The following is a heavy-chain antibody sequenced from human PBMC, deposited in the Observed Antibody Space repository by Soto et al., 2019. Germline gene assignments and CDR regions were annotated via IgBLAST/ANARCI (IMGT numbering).Heavy chain of an antibody. CDR2: IYYSGST. CDR1: GAYIVSCF. D-gene: IGHD2-15*01. J-gene: IGHJ3*01. Sequence: PSNTLSITCTVTGAYIVSCFWRRIRQPPGKGLEWIGYIYYSGSTNYNPSLKSRVTISVDTSKNQFSLKLSSVTAADAAVYYCATGSASSTSDAFDVWDRGTVVT. CDR3: ATGSASSTSDAFDV. V-gene: IGHV4-59*07.